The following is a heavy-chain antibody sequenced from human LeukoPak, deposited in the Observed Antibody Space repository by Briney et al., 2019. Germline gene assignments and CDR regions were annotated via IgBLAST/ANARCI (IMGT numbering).Heavy chain of an antibody. CDR3: TTNAPHFYSSGWTDTFEI. CDR1: GFTFSNAW. CDR2: IMSKSDGGTT. D-gene: IGHD6-19*01. V-gene: IGHV3-15*01. J-gene: IGHJ3*02. Sequence: RPGGSLRLSCAASGFTFSNAWMSWVRQAPGKGLEWVGRIMSKSDGGTTDYAAPVKGRFTISREDSKNTLYLQMNSLKTEDTAVYYCTTNAPHFYSSGWTDTFEIWGRGTLVTVSS.